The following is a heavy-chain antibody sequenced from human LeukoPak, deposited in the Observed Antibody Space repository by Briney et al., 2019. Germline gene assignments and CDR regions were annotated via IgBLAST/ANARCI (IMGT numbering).Heavy chain of an antibody. Sequence: KPSETLSLTCTVSGGSISSYYWSWLRQPPGKGLEWIGYIYYSGSTNYNPSLKSRVTISVDTSKNQFSLKLSSVTAADTAVYYCARVTGFGELFGNYYYYYYMDVWGKGTTVTISS. D-gene: IGHD3-10*01. CDR1: GGSISSYY. V-gene: IGHV4-59*01. J-gene: IGHJ6*03. CDR2: IYYSGST. CDR3: ARVTGFGELFGNYYYYYYMDV.